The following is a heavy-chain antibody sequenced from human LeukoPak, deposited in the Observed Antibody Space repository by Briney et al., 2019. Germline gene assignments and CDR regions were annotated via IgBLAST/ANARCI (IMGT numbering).Heavy chain of an antibody. CDR2: IYYSGST. V-gene: IGHV4-39*07. D-gene: IGHD3-22*01. J-gene: IGHJ4*02. Sequence: SETLSLTCTVSGGSISSSSYYWGWIRQPPGKGLEWIGSIYYSGSTYYNPSLKSRVTISVDTSKNQFSLKLSSVTAADTAVYYCARAAPSYYDSSGSGFDYWGQGTLVTVSS. CDR1: GGSISSSSYY. CDR3: ARAAPSYYDSSGSGFDY.